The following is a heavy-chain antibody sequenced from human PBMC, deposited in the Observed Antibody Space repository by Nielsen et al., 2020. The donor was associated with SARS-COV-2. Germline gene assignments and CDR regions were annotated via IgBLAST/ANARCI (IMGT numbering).Heavy chain of an antibody. CDR3: AAAPPTIFGVVYYYYGMDV. Sequence: SVKVSCKASGFTFTSSAVQWVRQARGQRLEWIGWIVVGSGNTNYAQKFQERVTITRDMSTSTAYMELSSLRSEDTAVYYCAAAPPTIFGVVYYYYGMDVWSQGTTVTVSS. CDR1: GFTFTSSA. V-gene: IGHV1-58*01. CDR2: IVVGSGNT. J-gene: IGHJ6*02. D-gene: IGHD3-3*01.